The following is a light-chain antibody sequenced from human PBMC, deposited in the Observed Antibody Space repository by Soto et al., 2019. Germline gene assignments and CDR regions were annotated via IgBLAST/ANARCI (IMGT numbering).Light chain of an antibody. Sequence: QSALTQPASVSGSPGQSITISCTGTSSDVGGYNYVSWYQQHTGKAPKLMIYEVSNRPSGVSNRFSGSKSGNTASLTISGLQAEDEADYYCSSYTSSSTVVFCGGTTLTVL. J-gene: IGLJ2*01. CDR2: EVS. CDR3: SSYTSSSTVV. V-gene: IGLV2-14*01. CDR1: SSDVGGYNY.